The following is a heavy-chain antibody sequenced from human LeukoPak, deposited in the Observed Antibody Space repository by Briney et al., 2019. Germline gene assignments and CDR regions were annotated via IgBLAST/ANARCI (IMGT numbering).Heavy chain of an antibody. CDR3: ARLQGRGDNYLDY. CDR2: VSYSGSS. CDR1: GGSISNYY. D-gene: IGHD5-12*01. V-gene: IGHV4-59*08. Sequence: SETLPHTRTVSGGSISNYYWSWIRQPPGKRLEWIGYVSYSGSSSSNPSLESRVTISVDMSKNQFSLRLSSVTASDTAVYYCARLQGRGDNYLDYWGQGTLVTDSS. J-gene: IGHJ4*02.